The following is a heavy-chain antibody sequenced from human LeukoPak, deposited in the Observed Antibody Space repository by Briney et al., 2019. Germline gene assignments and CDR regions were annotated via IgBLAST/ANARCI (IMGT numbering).Heavy chain of an antibody. D-gene: IGHD3-10*01. J-gene: IGHJ4*02. V-gene: IGHV3-15*01. CDR1: GFTFTNAW. CDR3: TTDLGLTMIRGVIVY. Sequence: PGGSLRLSCAASGFTFTNAWMTWVRQAPGKGLEWVGRIKSKGDGETTDYAAPVKGRFSTSRDDSKATMYLQMYSLEAEDTAVYYCTTDLGLTMIRGVIVYWGQGALVTVSS. CDR2: IKSKGDGETT.